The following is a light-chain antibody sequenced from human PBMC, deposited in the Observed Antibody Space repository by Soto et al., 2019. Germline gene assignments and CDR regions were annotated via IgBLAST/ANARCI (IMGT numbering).Light chain of an antibody. Sequence: EIVLTQSPATLSLSPGERATLSCRASQSVSSYLAWYQQKPGQAPRLLIYDASNRATGIPARFSGSGSGTDFTLTISSLAPEDFAVYYCQQRSNWAGTCGQGTKVEIK. CDR2: DAS. CDR1: QSVSSY. J-gene: IGKJ1*01. CDR3: QQRSNWAGT. V-gene: IGKV3-11*01.